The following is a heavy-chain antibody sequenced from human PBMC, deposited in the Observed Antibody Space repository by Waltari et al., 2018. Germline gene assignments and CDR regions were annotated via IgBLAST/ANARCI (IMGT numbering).Heavy chain of an antibody. CDR2: IYYSGST. D-gene: IGHD1-26*01. Sequence: QVQLQDSGPGLVKPSETLSPTCTVPGGSLSSHYWSWLRQPPGKGLEWSGYIYYSGSTNYNPSLKGRVTISVDTSKNQFSLKLSSVTAADTAVYYCARALVGATGGSDYWGQGTLVTVSS. CDR3: ARALVGATGGSDY. V-gene: IGHV4-59*11. J-gene: IGHJ4*02. CDR1: GGSLSSHY.